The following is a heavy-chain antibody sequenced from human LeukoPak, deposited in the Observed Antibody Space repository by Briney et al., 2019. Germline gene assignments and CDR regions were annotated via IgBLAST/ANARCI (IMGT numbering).Heavy chain of an antibody. V-gene: IGHV3-49*03. CDR2: IRSKAYGGTT. J-gene: IGHJ5*02. Sequence: GGSLRLSCTASGFTFGDYAMSWFRQAPGKGLEWVGFIRSKAYGGTTEYAASVKGRFTISRDDSKSIAYLQMNSLKTEDTAVYYCTRGPVLRFLGPPSWFDPWGQGTLVTVSS. CDR1: GFTFGDYA. CDR3: TRGPVLRFLGPPSWFDP. D-gene: IGHD3-3*01.